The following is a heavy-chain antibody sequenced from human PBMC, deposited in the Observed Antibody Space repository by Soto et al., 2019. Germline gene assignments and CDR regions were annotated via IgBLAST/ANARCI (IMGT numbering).Heavy chain of an antibody. J-gene: IGHJ5*02. CDR3: AKGQVVPWESWFDP. CDR2: IWYDGSNK. D-gene: IGHD2-2*01. Sequence: QVQLVESGGGVVQPGRSLRLSCAASGFTFSSYGMHWVRQAPGKGLEWVAVIWYDGSNKYYADSVKGRFTISRDNSKNTLYLQMNSLRAEDTAVYYCAKGQVVPWESWFDPWGQGTLVTVSS. V-gene: IGHV3-33*06. CDR1: GFTFSSYG.